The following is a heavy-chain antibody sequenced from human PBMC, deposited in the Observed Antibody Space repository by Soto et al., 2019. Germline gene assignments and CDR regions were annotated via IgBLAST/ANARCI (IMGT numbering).Heavy chain of an antibody. J-gene: IGHJ4*02. CDR2: ISAHNGNT. CDR3: ARGRYGDY. V-gene: IGHV1-18*01. CDR1: GYAFTTYG. Sequence: QVHLVQSGAEVKKPGASVKVSCKGSGYAFTTYGITWVRQAPGQGLEWMGWISAHNGNTNYAQKLQGRVTVTRDTSSSTAYLELRSLRSDDTAVYYCARGRYGDYWGQGALVTVSS. D-gene: IGHD1-1*01.